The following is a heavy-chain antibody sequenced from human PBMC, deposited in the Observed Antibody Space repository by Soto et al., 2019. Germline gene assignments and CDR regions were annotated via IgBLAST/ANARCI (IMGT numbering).Heavy chain of an antibody. CDR1: GGSISSGGYS. CDR2: IYHSGST. V-gene: IGHV4-30-2*01. D-gene: IGHD6-13*01. Sequence: TLSLTCAVSGGSISSGGYSWSWIRQPPVNGLEWIGYIYHSGSTYYNPSLKSRVTISVDRSKNQFYLKLSSVTAADTAVCYCARNDSSWYWFDYWGQGTLVTVSS. J-gene: IGHJ4*02. CDR3: ARNDSSWYWFDY.